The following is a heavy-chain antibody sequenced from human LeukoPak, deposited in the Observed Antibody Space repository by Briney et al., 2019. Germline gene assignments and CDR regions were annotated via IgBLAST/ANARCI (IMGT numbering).Heavy chain of an antibody. CDR3: AKNFGHQQFDS. D-gene: IGHD3/OR15-3a*01. CDR2: IKEDGSVK. J-gene: IGHJ4*02. V-gene: IGHV3-7*01. Sequence: GGSLRLSCAVSGFTFSSSWMDWVRQAPGKGLEWVANIKEDGSVKNYVDSEKGRFTISRDNTKNSLYLQMNSLRAEDTAVYYCAKNFGHQQFDSWGQGTLVIVSS. CDR1: GFTFSSSW.